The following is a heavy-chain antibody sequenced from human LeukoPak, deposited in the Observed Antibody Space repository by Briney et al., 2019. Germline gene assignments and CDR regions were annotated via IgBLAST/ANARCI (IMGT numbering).Heavy chain of an antibody. CDR3: ATLGARYYSAFDI. CDR1: GDSVSSIHW. D-gene: IGHD3-10*01. Sequence: PSETLSLTCAVSGDSVSSIHWWGWVRQPPGRGLEWIGEIYHSGSTNYSPSLKGRVTISIDTSKNQFSLKLTSVTAADTAVYYCATLGARYYSAFDIWGQGTMVTVSS. CDR2: IYHSGST. V-gene: IGHV4-4*02. J-gene: IGHJ3*02.